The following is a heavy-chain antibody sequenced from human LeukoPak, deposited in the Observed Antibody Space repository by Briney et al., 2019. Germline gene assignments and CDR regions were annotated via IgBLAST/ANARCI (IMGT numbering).Heavy chain of an antibody. V-gene: IGHV5-51*01. J-gene: IGHJ3*02. CDR2: IYPGDSDT. CDR3: ATAGVGAPPGGDAFDI. CDR1: GYSFTNYW. D-gene: IGHD1-26*01. Sequence: LGESLKISCKGSGYSFTNYWIGWVRQMPGKGLEWMGIIYPGDSDTRYSPSFQGQVTISADKSISAAYLQWSSLKASDTAMYYCATAGVGAPPGGDAFDIWGQGTMVTVSS.